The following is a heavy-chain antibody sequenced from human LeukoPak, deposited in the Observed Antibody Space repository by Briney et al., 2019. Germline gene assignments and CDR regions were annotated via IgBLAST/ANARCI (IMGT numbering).Heavy chain of an antibody. CDR1: GGRINNHY. D-gene: IGHD4/OR15-4a*01. J-gene: IGHJ4*02. CDR2: IYYSGTT. Sequence: PSETLSLTCTVSGGRINNHYWTWIRQPPGQGLEWLGYIYYSGTTNYNPSLRRRVTISIDTSKNKFSLKMSSVTAADTAVYYCARDLMGASHFDYWGQGTLVTVSS. CDR3: ARDLMGASHFDY. V-gene: IGHV4-59*11.